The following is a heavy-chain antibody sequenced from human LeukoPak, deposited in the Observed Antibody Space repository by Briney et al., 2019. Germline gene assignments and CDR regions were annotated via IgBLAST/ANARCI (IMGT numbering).Heavy chain of an antibody. CDR2: ISGDGGNT. D-gene: IGHD1-14*01. Sequence: GGSLRLSCAASGFTFDDYAMHWVRQAPGKGLQWVSLISGDGGNTYYADSVKGRFTIPRDNSKNSLYLQMNSLRNEDTALYYCARTGGSRRDFHHWGQGTLVTVSS. J-gene: IGHJ1*01. CDR3: ARTGGSRRDFHH. CDR1: GFTFDDYA. V-gene: IGHV3-43*02.